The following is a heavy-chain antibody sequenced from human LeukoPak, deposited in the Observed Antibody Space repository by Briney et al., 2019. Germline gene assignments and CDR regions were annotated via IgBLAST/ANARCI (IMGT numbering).Heavy chain of an antibody. D-gene: IGHD6-13*01. CDR3: AKGNYEASSSSWYYFDY. CDR2: TVGSGGST. Sequence: GSLRLSCAASGFTFSANARSGARQPPGKGLGWASVTVGSGGSTYYADSVKGRFTISRDNSKNTLYLQMNSLRGEDTAVYYCAKGNYEASSSSWYYFDYWGQGTVVTVSP. CDR1: GFTFSANA. J-gene: IGHJ4*02. V-gene: IGHV3-23*01.